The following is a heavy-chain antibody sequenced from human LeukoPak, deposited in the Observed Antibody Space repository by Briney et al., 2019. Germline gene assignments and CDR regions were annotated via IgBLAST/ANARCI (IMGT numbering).Heavy chain of an antibody. CDR3: AREGLSTSEFDY. Sequence: SVKVSCKASTGTFSSYAISWVRQAPGRGLEWMGGIITIFGTANYAQKFQDRVTITADESTSTAYMELSSLRSEDTAVYYCAREGLSTSEFDYWGQGTLVTVSS. CDR2: IITIFGTA. J-gene: IGHJ4*02. CDR1: TGTFSSYA. V-gene: IGHV1-69*01. D-gene: IGHD2-2*01.